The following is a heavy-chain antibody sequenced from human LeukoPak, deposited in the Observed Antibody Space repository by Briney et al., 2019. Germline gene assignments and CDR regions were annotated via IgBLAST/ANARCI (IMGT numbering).Heavy chain of an antibody. D-gene: IGHD6-19*01. J-gene: IGHJ4*02. CDR1: GFTFSSYA. Sequence: GGSLRLSCAASGFTFSSYAMHWVRQAPGKGLEWVAVISYDGSNKYYADSVKGRFTISRDNSKNTLYLQMNSLRAEDTAVYYCAREISSGWYLDYFDYWGQGTLVTVSS. CDR2: ISYDGSNK. V-gene: IGHV3-30*03. CDR3: AREISSGWYLDYFDY.